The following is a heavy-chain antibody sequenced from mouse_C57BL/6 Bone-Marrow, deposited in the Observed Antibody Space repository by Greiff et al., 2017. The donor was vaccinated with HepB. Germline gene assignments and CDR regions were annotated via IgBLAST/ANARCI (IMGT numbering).Heavy chain of an antibody. CDR1: GFTFSDYY. Sequence: EVKLQESGGGLVQPGGSLKLSCAASGFTFSDYYMYWVRQTPEKRLEWVAYISNGGGSTYYPDTVKGRFTISRDNAKNTLYLQMSRLKSEDTAMYYCARHERAWFAYWGQGTLVTVSA. V-gene: IGHV5-12*01. J-gene: IGHJ3*01. CDR3: ARHERAWFAY. CDR2: ISNGGGST.